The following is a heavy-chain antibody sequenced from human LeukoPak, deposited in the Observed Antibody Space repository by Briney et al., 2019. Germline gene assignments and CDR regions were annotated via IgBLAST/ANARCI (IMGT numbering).Heavy chain of an antibody. V-gene: IGHV3-7*01. Sequence: GGSLRLSCAASGFTFSSYAMSWVRQAPGKGLEWVANIKQDGSEKYYVDSVKGRFTISRDNAKNSLYLQMNSLRAEDTAVYYCAKDLGDTYYDFWSGYYGVGYWGQGTLVTVSS. CDR2: IKQDGSEK. CDR1: GFTFSSYA. CDR3: AKDLGDTYYDFWSGYYGVGY. J-gene: IGHJ4*02. D-gene: IGHD3-3*01.